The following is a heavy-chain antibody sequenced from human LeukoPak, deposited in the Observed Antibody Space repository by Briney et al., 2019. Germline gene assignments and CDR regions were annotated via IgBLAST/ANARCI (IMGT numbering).Heavy chain of an antibody. D-gene: IGHD6-13*01. CDR1: GGSISSGDYY. V-gene: IGHV4-31*03. CDR3: ARGTGGAAAADFDP. J-gene: IGHJ5*02. Sequence: PSETLSLTCTVSGGSISSGDYYWSWIRQHPGKGLEWIGAIYYTGSTYYNPSLKSRATISVDTSKNHFSLKLTSVTAADTAVYYCARGTGGAAAADFDPWGQGTLVTVSS. CDR2: IYYTGST.